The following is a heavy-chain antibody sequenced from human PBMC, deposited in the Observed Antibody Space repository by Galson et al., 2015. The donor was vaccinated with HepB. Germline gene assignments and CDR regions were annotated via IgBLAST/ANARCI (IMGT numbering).Heavy chain of an antibody. D-gene: IGHD3-10*01. Sequence: LRLSCAASGFSFSNHGMHWVRQAPGKGLEWLAVISYEGTTRYYADSVKGRFTISRDNSENTLYLQMNSLRPQDTAVYFCGKETGGSGTSYMSYFDYWGQGTLVSVSS. CDR2: ISYEGTTR. CDR3: GKETGGSGTSYMSYFDY. CDR1: GFSFSNHG. V-gene: IGHV3-30*18. J-gene: IGHJ4*02.